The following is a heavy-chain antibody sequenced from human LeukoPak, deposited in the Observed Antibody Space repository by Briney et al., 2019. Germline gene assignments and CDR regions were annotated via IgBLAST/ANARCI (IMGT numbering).Heavy chain of an antibody. CDR3: ARDVGYRSWFDP. Sequence: PGGSLRLSCATSGFTFSTYGMHWVRQAPGKGLEWVSYISGSSNSIYYADSVKGRFTISRDNAKNSLYLQMNSLRAVDTAVYHCARDVGYRSWFDPWGQGTLVIVSS. CDR2: ISGSSNSI. D-gene: IGHD5-18*01. J-gene: IGHJ5*02. CDR1: GFTFSTYG. V-gene: IGHV3-48*01.